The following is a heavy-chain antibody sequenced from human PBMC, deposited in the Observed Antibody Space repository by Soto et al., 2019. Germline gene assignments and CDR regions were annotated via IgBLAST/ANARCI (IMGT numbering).Heavy chain of an antibody. CDR1: GGTFSSYA. Sequence: QVQLVQSGAEVKKPGSSVKVSCKASGGTFSSYAISWVRQAPGQGLEWMGGIIPIFGTANYAQKFQGRVTITADESTSTAYMELSSLRSEDTAVYYCASRQIRYWSGGSCYSGFDPWGKGTLVTVSS. CDR3: ASRQIRYWSGGSCYSGFDP. V-gene: IGHV1-69*01. D-gene: IGHD2-15*01. CDR2: IIPIFGTA. J-gene: IGHJ5*02.